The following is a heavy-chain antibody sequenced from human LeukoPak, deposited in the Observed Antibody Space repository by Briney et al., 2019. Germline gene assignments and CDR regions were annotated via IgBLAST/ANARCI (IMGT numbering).Heavy chain of an antibody. D-gene: IGHD1-26*01. V-gene: IGHV1-8*01. J-gene: IGHJ4*02. CDR2: MDPNSGNT. Sequence: ASVKVSCKASGYTFTSYDINWVRQATGQGLEWMGWMDPNSGNTGYAQKFQGRVTMTRNTSISTAYMELSSLRSEDTAVYYCARVVVGATIPHYWGQGTLVTVSS. CDR1: GYTFTSYD. CDR3: ARVVVGATIPHY.